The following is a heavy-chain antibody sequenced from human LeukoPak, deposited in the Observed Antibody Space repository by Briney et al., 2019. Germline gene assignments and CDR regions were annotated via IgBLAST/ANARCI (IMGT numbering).Heavy chain of an antibody. CDR3: AREASAGGYYFDY. CDR2: IFHSGDT. CDR1: GASISNSPYS. J-gene: IGHJ4*02. V-gene: IGHV4-30-2*01. Sequence: SETLSLTCAVSGASISNSPYSWTWIRQPPGKGLEWIGYIFHSGDTYYNPSLESRVTMSLDRSKNQFSLRLSSVTAADTAVYYCAREASAGGYYFDYWGQGALVTVSS. D-gene: IGHD6-13*01.